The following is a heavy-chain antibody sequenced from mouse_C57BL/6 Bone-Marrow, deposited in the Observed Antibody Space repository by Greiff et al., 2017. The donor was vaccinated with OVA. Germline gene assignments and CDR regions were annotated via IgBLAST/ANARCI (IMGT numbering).Heavy chain of an antibody. CDR1: GYTFTSYW. Sequence: VQLQQPGAELVKPGASVKVSCKASGYTFTSYWMHWVKQRPGQGLEWIGRIHPSDSDNNYNQKFKGKATLTVDKSSSTAYMQLSSLTSEDSAVYYCAIRDYYGSSLYWYFDVWGTGTTVTVSS. D-gene: IGHD1-1*01. J-gene: IGHJ1*03. CDR3: AIRDYYGSSLYWYFDV. V-gene: IGHV1-74*01. CDR2: IHPSDSDN.